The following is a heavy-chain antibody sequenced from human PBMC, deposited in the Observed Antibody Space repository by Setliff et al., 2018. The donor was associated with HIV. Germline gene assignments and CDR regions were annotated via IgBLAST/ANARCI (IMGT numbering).Heavy chain of an antibody. CDR2: IYYSGTT. CDR1: GGSISGSDYY. CDR3: ARPEQANDWGYYFDS. D-gene: IGHD7-27*01. J-gene: IGHJ4*02. V-gene: IGHV4-39*01. Sequence: ETLSLTCTVSGGSISGSDYYWAWIRQPPGKGLEWIGSIYYSGTTYYNPSLKSRVTMSVDTSKNQFSMKLSSVTAADTAVYYCARPEQANDWGYYFDSWGQGTLVTVSS.